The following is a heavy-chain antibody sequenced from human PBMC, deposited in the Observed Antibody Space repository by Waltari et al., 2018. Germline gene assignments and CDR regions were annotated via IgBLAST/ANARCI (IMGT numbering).Heavy chain of an antibody. CDR3: ARHVLGPYYNTILPPNY. CDR1: GGSISSSSYY. D-gene: IGHD3-22*01. Sequence: QLQLQESGPGLVKPSETLSLTCTVSGGSISSSSYYWGWIRQPPGKGLEGVGSIYYSGSHYYNPSLNGRVTISVDPPRTQFSLRLSSLTAADTAVYFCARHVLGPYYNTILPPNYWGQGTLVTVSS. J-gene: IGHJ4*03. V-gene: IGHV4-39*01. CDR2: IYYSGSH.